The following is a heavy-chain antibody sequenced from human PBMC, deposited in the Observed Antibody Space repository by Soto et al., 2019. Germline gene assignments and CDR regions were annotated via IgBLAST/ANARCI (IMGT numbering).Heavy chain of an antibody. Sequence: PGESLKISCKCSGYSFTSYWIGWVRQMPGKGLEWMGIIDPGDSDTRYSPSFLGQVTISADKSIRTAYLQWSSLKASDTAMYYCARRTYSSGWRNYFDYWGQGTLVTVSS. D-gene: IGHD6-19*01. J-gene: IGHJ4*02. V-gene: IGHV5-51*01. CDR2: IDPGDSDT. CDR1: GYSFTSYW. CDR3: ARRTYSSGWRNYFDY.